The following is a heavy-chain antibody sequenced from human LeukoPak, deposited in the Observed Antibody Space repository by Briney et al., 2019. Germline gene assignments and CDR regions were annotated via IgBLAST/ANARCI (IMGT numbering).Heavy chain of an antibody. Sequence: PGGSLRLSCAASGFTFSSYSMNWVRQAPGKGLEWVSYISSSSSTIYYADSVKGRFTISRDNAKNSLYLQMNSLRAEDTAVYYCATRYCSIAACRASSYKCMDDWGKGTTVIVSS. CDR1: GFTFSSYS. V-gene: IGHV3-48*04. D-gene: IGHD2-2*01. CDR2: ISSSSSTI. CDR3: ATRYCSIAACRASSYKCMDD. J-gene: IGHJ6*04.